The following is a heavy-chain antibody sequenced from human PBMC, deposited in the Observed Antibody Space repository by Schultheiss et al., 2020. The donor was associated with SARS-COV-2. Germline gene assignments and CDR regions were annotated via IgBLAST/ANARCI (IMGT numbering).Heavy chain of an antibody. CDR1: GFTFSSYG. J-gene: IGHJ6*02. CDR2: ISYDGSNK. D-gene: IGHD4-11*01. V-gene: IGHV3-30*12. Sequence: GGSLRLSCAASGFTFSSYGMHWVRQAPGKGLEWVAVISYDGSNKYNADSVKGRFTVSRDNSKNRLYLQMNSLRAEDTAVYYCAGGPTVTISYYYYGMDVWGQGTTVTVSS. CDR3: AGGPTVTISYYYYGMDV.